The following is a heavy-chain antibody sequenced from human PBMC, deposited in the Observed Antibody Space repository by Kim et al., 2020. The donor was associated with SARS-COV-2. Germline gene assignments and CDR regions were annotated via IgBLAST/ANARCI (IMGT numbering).Heavy chain of an antibody. CDR3: ARDFPYQLLSYYYYGMDV. J-gene: IGHJ6*02. D-gene: IGHD2-2*01. V-gene: IGHV1-46*01. Sequence: QGRVTMTRDTSTSTVYMELSSLRSEDTAVYYCARDFPYQLLSYYYYGMDVWGQGTTVTVSS.